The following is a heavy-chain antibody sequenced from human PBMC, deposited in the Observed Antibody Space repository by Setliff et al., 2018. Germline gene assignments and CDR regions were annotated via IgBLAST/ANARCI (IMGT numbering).Heavy chain of an antibody. CDR3: ARVYLAGSGWDKANALDI. Sequence: ASVTVSCQASGYTFIYYYIHWVRQAPGQGLEWMGLINPSGGGTIYARKFQGRVTMARETSTSTVYMELSGLRSEDTAVYYCARVYLAGSGWDKANALDIWGQGTMVTVSS. CDR1: GYTFIYYY. V-gene: IGHV1-46*03. CDR2: INPSGGGT. D-gene: IGHD6-19*01. J-gene: IGHJ3*02.